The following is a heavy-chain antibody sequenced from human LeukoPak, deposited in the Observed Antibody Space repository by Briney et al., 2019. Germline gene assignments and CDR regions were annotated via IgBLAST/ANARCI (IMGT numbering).Heavy chain of an antibody. CDR2: IIPIFGTA. CDR3: ARVAVAGYFDY. J-gene: IGHJ4*02. Sequence: ASVKVSCKASGGTFSSYAISWVRQAPGQGLEWMGGIIPIFGTANYAQKFQGRATITADKSTSTAYMELSSLRSEDTAVYYCARVAVAGYFDYWGQGTLVTVSS. D-gene: IGHD6-19*01. CDR1: GGTFSSYA. V-gene: IGHV1-69*06.